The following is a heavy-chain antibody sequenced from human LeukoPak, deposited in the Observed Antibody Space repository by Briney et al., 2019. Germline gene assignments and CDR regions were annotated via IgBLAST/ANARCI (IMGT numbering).Heavy chain of an antibody. CDR1: GGSISSGNYY. D-gene: IGHD6-19*01. J-gene: IGHJ4*02. Sequence: SETLSLTCTVSGGSISSGNYYWSWIRQPPGKGLEWIGYIYYSGNTNYNPSLKSRVTISIDTSKNQFSLKLSSVTAADTAVYYCARGGLAGPHDYWGQGTLVTVSS. CDR3: ARGGLAGPHDY. CDR2: IYYSGNT. V-gene: IGHV4-61*01.